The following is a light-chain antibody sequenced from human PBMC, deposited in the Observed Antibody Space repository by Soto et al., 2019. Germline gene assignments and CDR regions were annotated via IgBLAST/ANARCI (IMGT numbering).Light chain of an antibody. CDR3: CSSAPESTYV. CDR1: SSDVGAYNS. Sequence: QSVLAQPASVSGSPGQSVTISCTGTSSDVGAYNSVSWYQQHPDKAPQLMIYKGTQWPSGVSNRFSGSTSGNAASLTISGLQAGDEADYFCCSSAPESTYVFGTGTKVTVL. J-gene: IGLJ1*01. V-gene: IGLV2-23*01. CDR2: KGT.